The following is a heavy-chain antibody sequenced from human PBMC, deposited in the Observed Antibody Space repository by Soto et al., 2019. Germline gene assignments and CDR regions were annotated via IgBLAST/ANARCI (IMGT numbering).Heavy chain of an antibody. CDR3: ARSPNQLIAAAGGWMDY. J-gene: IGHJ4*02. Sequence: QVQLVQSGAEVKKPGSSVKVSCKASGGTFSSYAISWVRQAPGQGLEWMAGIIPIFGTANYAQKFQGRVTITADESTSTAYMELSSLRSEDTAVYYCARSPNQLIAAAGGWMDYWGQGTLVTVSS. D-gene: IGHD6-13*01. CDR2: IIPIFGTA. V-gene: IGHV1-69*12. CDR1: GGTFSSYA.